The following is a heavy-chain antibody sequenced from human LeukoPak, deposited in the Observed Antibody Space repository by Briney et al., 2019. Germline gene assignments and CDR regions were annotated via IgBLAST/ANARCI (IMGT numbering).Heavy chain of an antibody. CDR2: ISNSGSLK. CDR3: ARARIPDV. Sequence: SGGSLRLSCAASEFTFSDYYMSWIRQAPGKGLEWVSYISNSGSLKYYADSVKGRFTTSRDNAKNALYLHMNSLRAEDTAVYYCARARIPDVWGKGTTVTVSS. J-gene: IGHJ6*04. D-gene: IGHD2-21*01. CDR1: EFTFSDYY. V-gene: IGHV3-11*01.